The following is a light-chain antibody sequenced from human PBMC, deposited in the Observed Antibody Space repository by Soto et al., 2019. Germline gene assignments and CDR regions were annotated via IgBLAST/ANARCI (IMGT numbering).Light chain of an antibody. V-gene: IGKV1-5*01. CDR2: DAS. Sequence: DIPMTQSPSIPSASVGDRVTITCRASQSISNWLAWYQQKPGRAPKVLIYDASSLQSGVPSRFSGSGSGTEFTLTFSSLQPDDSATYYGEQYKSYSYSFGKGTNLEI. CDR3: EQYKSYSYS. CDR1: QSISNW. J-gene: IGKJ2*01.